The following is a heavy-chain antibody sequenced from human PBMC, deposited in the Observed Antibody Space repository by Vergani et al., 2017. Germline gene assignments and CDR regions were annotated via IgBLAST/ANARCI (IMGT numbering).Heavy chain of an antibody. CDR1: GFTFSSYS. Sequence: VHLVESGGGVVQPGRSLRLSCVVSGFTFSSYSMNWVRQAPGKGLEWVSSISSSSSYIYYADSVKGRFTISRDNAKNSLYLQMNSLRAEDTAVYYCAREQPLAYSSGWEAPRGMDVWGQGTTVTVSS. CDR2: ISSSSSYI. V-gene: IGHV3-21*01. CDR3: AREQPLAYSSGWEAPRGMDV. J-gene: IGHJ6*02. D-gene: IGHD6-19*01.